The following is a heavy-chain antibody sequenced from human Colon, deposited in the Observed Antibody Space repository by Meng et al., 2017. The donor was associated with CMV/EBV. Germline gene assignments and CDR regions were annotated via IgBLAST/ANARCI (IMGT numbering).Heavy chain of an antibody. CDR3: ARSLSRYYFGMDV. CDR1: GASISSSTYY. CDR2: IYFNGSS. J-gene: IGHJ6*02. V-gene: IGHV4-39*01. Sequence: GSLRLSCSVSGASISSSTYYWGWIRQSPGKGLEWIGSIYFNGSSFYNPSLQGQVTISIDTSKSQFSLKVNSVTAADTAVYYCARSLSRYYFGMDVWGQGTTVTVSS. D-gene: IGHD3-16*01.